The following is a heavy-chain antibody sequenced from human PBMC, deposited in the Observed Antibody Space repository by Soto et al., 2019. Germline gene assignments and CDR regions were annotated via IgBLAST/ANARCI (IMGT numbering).Heavy chain of an antibody. CDR2: ISIRGDYR. Sequence: EGQLLQSGGGLVQPGESRRLSCAASGFTFSSSGMSWVRQAPGKGLEWVSSISIRGDYRYYADSVKGRFTISRDNSKNTLYLQMSSLTAEDTALYYCVNHGGFDFWGQGTMVAVSS. J-gene: IGHJ3*01. CDR3: VNHGGFDF. V-gene: IGHV3-23*01. D-gene: IGHD4-17*01. CDR1: GFTFSSSG.